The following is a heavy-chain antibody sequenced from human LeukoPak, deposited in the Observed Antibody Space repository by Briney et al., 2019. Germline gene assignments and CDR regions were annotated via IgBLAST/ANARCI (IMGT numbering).Heavy chain of an antibody. CDR1: GFTFSSYW. CDR3: ARRGVWGSYRCFDY. V-gene: IGHV3-7*01. CDR2: IKQDGSEK. D-gene: IGHD3-16*02. J-gene: IGHJ4*02. Sequence: GGSLRLSCAASGFTFSSYWMGWVRQAPGKGLEWVANIKQDGSEKYYVDSVKGRFTISRDNAKNSLYLQMNSLRAEDTAVYYCARRGVWGSYRCFDYWGQGTLVTVSS.